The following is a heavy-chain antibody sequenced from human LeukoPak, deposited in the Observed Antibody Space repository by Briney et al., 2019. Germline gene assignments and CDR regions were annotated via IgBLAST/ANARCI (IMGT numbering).Heavy chain of an antibody. V-gene: IGHV3-49*03. CDR2: IRSKAYGGTT. CDR1: GFTFGDYA. CDR3: TREGYSGSPDAFDI. D-gene: IGHD1-26*01. J-gene: IGHJ3*02. Sequence: GGSLRLSCTASGFTFGDYAMSWFRQAPGKGLEWVGFIRSKAYGGTTEYAASVKGRFTISRDDSKSIAYLQMNSLKTEDTAVYYCTREGYSGSPDAFDIWGQGTMVTVSS.